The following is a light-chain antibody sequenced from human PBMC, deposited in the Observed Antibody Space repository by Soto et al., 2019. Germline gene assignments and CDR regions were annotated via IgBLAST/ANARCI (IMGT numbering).Light chain of an antibody. CDR3: QSYDSSLSGVV. CDR2: GNS. Sequence: QAVVTQPPSVSGAPGQRVTISCTGSSSNIGAGYDVQWYQQLPGTAPKLLIYGNSNRPSGVPDRFSGSKSGTSDSLAITGLQAEDEADYYCQSYDSSLSGVVFGGGTKVTVL. V-gene: IGLV1-40*01. J-gene: IGLJ2*01. CDR1: SSNIGAGYD.